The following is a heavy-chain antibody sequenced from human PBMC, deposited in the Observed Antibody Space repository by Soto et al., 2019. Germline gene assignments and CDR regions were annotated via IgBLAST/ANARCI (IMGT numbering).Heavy chain of an antibody. CDR1: GGSISSSSYY. CDR2: IYYSGST. J-gene: IGHJ5*02. V-gene: IGHV4-39*01. D-gene: IGHD6-13*01. CDR3: ARGVSSSWYPGP. Sequence: NPSETLSLTCTVSGGSISSSSYYWGWIRQPPGKGLEWIGSIYYSGSTYYNPSLKSRVTISVDTSKNQFSLKLSSVTAADTAVYYCARGVSSSWYPGPWGQGTLVTVSS.